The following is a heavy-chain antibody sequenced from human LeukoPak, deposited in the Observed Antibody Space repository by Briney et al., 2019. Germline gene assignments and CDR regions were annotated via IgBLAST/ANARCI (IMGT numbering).Heavy chain of an antibody. CDR3: ARDNYDSSGNAGAFDI. Sequence: SQTLSLTCAISGDRNWIRQSPSRGLEWLGRTYYRSKWYNDYAVSVKSRITINPDTSKNQFSLQLNSVTPEDTAVYYCARDNYDSSGNAGAFDIWGQGTMVTVSS. J-gene: IGHJ3*02. D-gene: IGHD3-22*01. V-gene: IGHV6-1*01. CDR2: TYYRSKWYN. CDR1: GDR.